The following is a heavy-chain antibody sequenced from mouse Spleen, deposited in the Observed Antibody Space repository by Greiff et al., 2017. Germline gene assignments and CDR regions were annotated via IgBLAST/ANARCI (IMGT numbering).Heavy chain of an antibody. CDR2: ISSGGSYT. J-gene: IGHJ2*01. V-gene: IGHV5-6*01. Sequence: EVHLVESGGDLVKPGGSLKLSCAASGFTFSSYGMSWVRQTPDKRLEWVATISSGGSYTYYPDSVKGRFTISRDNAKNTLYLQMSSLKSEDTAMYYCARLFDYWGQGTTLTVSS. CDR1: GFTFSSYG. CDR3: ARLFDY.